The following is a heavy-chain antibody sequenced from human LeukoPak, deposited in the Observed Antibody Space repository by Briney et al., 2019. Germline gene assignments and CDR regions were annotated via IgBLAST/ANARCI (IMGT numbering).Heavy chain of an antibody. V-gene: IGHV3-21*01. CDR3: ARDSGAAAGRALDY. J-gene: IGHJ4*02. D-gene: IGHD6-13*01. Sequence: GGSLRLSCAASGFTFSSYSMNWVRQAPGKGLEWVSCISSSSSYIYYADSVKGRFTISRDNAKNSLYLQMNRLRAEDTAVYYCARDSGAAAGRALDYWGQGTLVTVSS. CDR1: GFTFSSYS. CDR2: ISSSSSYI.